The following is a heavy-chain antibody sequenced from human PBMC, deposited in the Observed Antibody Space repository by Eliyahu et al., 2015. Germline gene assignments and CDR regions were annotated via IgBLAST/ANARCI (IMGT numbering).Heavy chain of an antibody. J-gene: IGHJ4*02. Sequence: QVQLVESGGGLVKPGGSLRLSCAASGFXFXDYYMNWIRQAPGKGLEWVSYISGSGSTIYYADSVKGRFTISRDNAKNSLYLQMNFLRAEDTAVYFCARDRKYSGYDRRPIDYWGQGTLVTVSS. CDR1: GFXFXDYY. V-gene: IGHV3-11*01. CDR2: ISGSGSTI. D-gene: IGHD5-12*01. CDR3: ARDRKYSGYDRRPIDY.